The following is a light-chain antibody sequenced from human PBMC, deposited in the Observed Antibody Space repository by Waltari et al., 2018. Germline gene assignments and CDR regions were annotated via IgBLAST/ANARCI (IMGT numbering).Light chain of an antibody. CDR1: NSDIGGYNF. V-gene: IGLV2-14*03. Sequence: QSALTQPASVSGSPGQSITISCTGTNSDIGGYNFVSWYQQHPAKAPKLMIFDVTNLPAGVSDRFSGSKSGNTASLTISGLQADDEAVYYCSSYTSNSTLGVFGGGTRLTVL. CDR2: DVT. CDR3: SSYTSNSTLGV. J-gene: IGLJ3*02.